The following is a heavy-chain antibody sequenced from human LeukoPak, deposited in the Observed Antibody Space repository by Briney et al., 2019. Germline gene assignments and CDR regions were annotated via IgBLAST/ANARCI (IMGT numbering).Heavy chain of an antibody. CDR1: GFTFSSYE. CDR2: ISSSGSTV. V-gene: IGHV3-48*03. CDR3: ASGIQLLLQPWGSSDI. Sequence: GGSLRLSCAASGFTFSSYEMNWVRQAPGKGLEWVSYISSSGSTVYYADSVKGRFTISRDNAKNSLYLQMNSLRAEDTAVYYCASGIQLLLQPWGSSDIWGQGTMVTVSS. J-gene: IGHJ3*02. D-gene: IGHD1-14*01.